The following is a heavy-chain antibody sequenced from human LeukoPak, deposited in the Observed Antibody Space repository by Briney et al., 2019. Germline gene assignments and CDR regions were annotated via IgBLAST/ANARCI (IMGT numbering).Heavy chain of an antibody. J-gene: IGHJ3*02. Sequence: GGSLRLSCAASGFTFSSYAMSWVRQAPGKGLEWVSAISGSGGSTYYADSVKGRFTISRDNSKNTLYLQMNSLRAEDTAVYYCAKGSLRYYDSCGYYYTADAFDIWGQGTMVTVSS. V-gene: IGHV3-23*01. CDR1: GFTFSSYA. D-gene: IGHD3-22*01. CDR2: ISGSGGST. CDR3: AKGSLRYYDSCGYYYTADAFDI.